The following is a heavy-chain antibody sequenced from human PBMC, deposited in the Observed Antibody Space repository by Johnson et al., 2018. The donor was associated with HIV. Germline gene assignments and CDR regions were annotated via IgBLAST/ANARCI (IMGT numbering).Heavy chain of an antibody. Sequence: QVQLVESGGGLVQPGGSLRLSCAASGFTFSSYWMSWVRQAPGKGLEWVAFIRYDGSNKYYADSVKGRFTISRDNAKNSLFLHMNSLRAEDTALYYCAKSIDAAADDAFDIWGQGTMVTVSS. CDR1: GFTFSSYW. J-gene: IGHJ3*02. D-gene: IGHD6-13*01. V-gene: IGHV3-30*02. CDR2: IRYDGSNK. CDR3: AKSIDAAADDAFDI.